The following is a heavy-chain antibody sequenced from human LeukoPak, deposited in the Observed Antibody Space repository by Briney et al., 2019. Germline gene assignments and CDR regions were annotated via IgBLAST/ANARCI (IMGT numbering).Heavy chain of an antibody. CDR3: ASGSFCSSTSCYSANDY. CDR2: INHSGST. Sequence: SETLSLTCAVYGGSFSGYYWSWIRQPPGKGLEWIGEINHSGSTNYNPSLKSRVTISVDTSKNQFSLKLSSVTAADTAVYYCASGSFCSSTSCYSANDYWGQGTLVTVSS. CDR1: GGSFSGYY. D-gene: IGHD2-2*01. V-gene: IGHV4-34*01. J-gene: IGHJ4*02.